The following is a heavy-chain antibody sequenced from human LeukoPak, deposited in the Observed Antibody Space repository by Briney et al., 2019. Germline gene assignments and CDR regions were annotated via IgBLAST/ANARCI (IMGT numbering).Heavy chain of an antibody. CDR1: GYIFSDYY. CDR2: INPKSGAA. J-gene: IGHJ4*02. CDR3: ARGEWTMTTVTHAFDY. D-gene: IGHD4-11*01. V-gene: IGHV1-2*02. Sequence: ASVKVSCKASGYIFSDYYMHWVRQAPGQGLEWLGWINPKSGAADYAQQFRGRVTMTRDTSISTAYMELSRLRSDDTAVYYCARGEWTMTTVTHAFDYWGQGTLVTVSS.